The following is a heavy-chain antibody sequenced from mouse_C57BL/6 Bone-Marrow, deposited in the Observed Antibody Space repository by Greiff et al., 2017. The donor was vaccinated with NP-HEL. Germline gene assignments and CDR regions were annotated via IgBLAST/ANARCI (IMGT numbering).Heavy chain of an antibody. CDR1: GYTFTSYW. D-gene: IGHD1-1*01. CDR3: FGTVVATNYFDY. V-gene: IGHV1-64*01. CDR2: IHPNSGST. Sequence: QVQLQQPGAELVKPGASVKLSCKASGYTFTSYWMHWVKQRPGPGLEWIGMIHPNSGSTNYNEKFKSKATLTVDKSSSTAYMQLSSLTSEDSAVYYCFGTVVATNYFDYWGQGTTLTVSS. J-gene: IGHJ2*01.